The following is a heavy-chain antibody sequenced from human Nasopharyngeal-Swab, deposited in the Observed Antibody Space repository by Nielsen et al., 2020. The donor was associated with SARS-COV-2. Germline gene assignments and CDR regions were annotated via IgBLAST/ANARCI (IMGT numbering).Heavy chain of an antibody. J-gene: IGHJ4*02. CDR1: GFSSSDYY. D-gene: IGHD4-17*01. V-gene: IGHV3-11*06. CDR2: ISSDRSIYT. CDR3: ARVEDNFGDYIDY. Sequence: GGSLRLSCAASGFSSSDYYMSWIRQAPGKGLEWVAYISSDRSIYTFYADSVKGRFTISRDTAKNSPSLQMDSLRVEDTAVYFCARVEDNFGDYIDYWGQGTLVAVSS.